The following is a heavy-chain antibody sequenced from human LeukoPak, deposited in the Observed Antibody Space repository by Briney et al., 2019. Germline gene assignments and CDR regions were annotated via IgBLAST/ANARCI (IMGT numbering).Heavy chain of an antibody. J-gene: IGHJ6*03. V-gene: IGHV1-8*03. CDR1: GYTFTSYD. CDR2: MNPNSGNT. D-gene: IGHD6-13*01. CDR3: ARYGIAAAGKGAYYYYYMDV. Sequence: GASVKVSCKASGYTFTSYDINWVRQATGQGLEWMGWMNPNSGNTGYAQKFQGRVTITRNTSISTAYMELSSLRSEDTAVYYCARYGIAAAGKGAYYYYYMDVWGKGTTVTVSS.